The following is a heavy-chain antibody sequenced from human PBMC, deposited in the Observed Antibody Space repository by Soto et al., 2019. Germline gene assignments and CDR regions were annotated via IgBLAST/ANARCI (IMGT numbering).Heavy chain of an antibody. D-gene: IGHD3-10*01. Sequence: QVQLVQSGAEEKKPGASVKVSCKASGYTFISYAMYWVRQAPGQRLEWMGWINAGNGNTKYSQKFQGRVIITRDTSASTAYMELNSLRSEDTAVYYCARDLNYGSGDYWGQGTLITVSS. CDR2: INAGNGNT. CDR1: GYTFISYA. CDR3: ARDLNYGSGDY. V-gene: IGHV1-3*05. J-gene: IGHJ4*02.